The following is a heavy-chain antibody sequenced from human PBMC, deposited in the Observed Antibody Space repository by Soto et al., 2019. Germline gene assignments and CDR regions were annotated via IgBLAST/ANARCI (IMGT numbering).Heavy chain of an antibody. Sequence: SENLSLTCAVSGGCISSSNWWSWVRQPPGKGLEWIGEIYHSGSTNYNPSLKSRVTISVDKSKNQFSLKLSSVTAADTAVYYCASLAAAGTMWGYYCYGMYVCGQRTSVTVS. V-gene: IGHV4-4*02. CDR1: GGCISSSNW. CDR2: IYHSGST. J-gene: IGHJ6*02. D-gene: IGHD6-13*01. CDR3: ASLAAAGTMWGYYCYGMYV.